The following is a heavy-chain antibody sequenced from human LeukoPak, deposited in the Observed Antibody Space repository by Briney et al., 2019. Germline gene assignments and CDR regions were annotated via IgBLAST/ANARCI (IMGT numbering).Heavy chain of an antibody. J-gene: IGHJ3*02. D-gene: IGHD5-24*01. Sequence: GGSLRLFCAASGFTFSSYAMHWVRQAPGKGLEWVAVISYDGSNKYYADSVKGRFTISRDNSKNTLYLQMNSLRAEDTAVYYCARGRDGYSDAFDIWGQGTMVTVSS. CDR3: ARGRDGYSDAFDI. CDR1: GFTFSSYA. V-gene: IGHV3-30-3*01. CDR2: ISYDGSNK.